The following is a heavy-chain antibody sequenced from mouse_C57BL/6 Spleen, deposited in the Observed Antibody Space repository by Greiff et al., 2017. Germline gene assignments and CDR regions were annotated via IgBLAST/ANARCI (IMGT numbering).Heavy chain of an antibody. CDR1: GFTFTDYY. Sequence: EVQVVESGGGLVHPGGSLSLSCAASGFTFTDYYMSWVRQPPGKALEWLGFIRNKANGYTTEYSASVKGRFTISRDNSQSILYLQMNALRAEDSATYYCARYRMIYFDYWGQGTTLTVSS. CDR3: ARYRMIYFDY. CDR2: IRNKANGYTT. J-gene: IGHJ2*01. V-gene: IGHV7-3*01. D-gene: IGHD2-4*01.